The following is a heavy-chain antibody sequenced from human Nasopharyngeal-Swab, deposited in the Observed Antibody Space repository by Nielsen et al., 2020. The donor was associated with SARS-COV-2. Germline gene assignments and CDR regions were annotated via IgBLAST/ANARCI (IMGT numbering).Heavy chain of an antibody. CDR2: IDPSGATT. Sequence: ASVKVSCRASGYTFTSYYMHWVRQAPGQGLEWMGIIDPSGATTTYAQKFQGRVTMTRDASTSTVYMELSSLRPEDTAVYYCARLTVATNGFDYWGQGTLVTVSS. J-gene: IGHJ4*02. CDR1: GYTFTSYY. CDR3: ARLTVATNGFDY. V-gene: IGHV1-46*01. D-gene: IGHD5-12*01.